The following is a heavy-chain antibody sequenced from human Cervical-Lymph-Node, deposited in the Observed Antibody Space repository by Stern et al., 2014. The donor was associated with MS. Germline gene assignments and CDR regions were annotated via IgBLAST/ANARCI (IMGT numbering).Heavy chain of an antibody. D-gene: IGHD6-13*01. Sequence: QLVQSGGGLVQPGGSLRLSCAASGFTFSNYWMTWVRQAPGKGLEWVANIKQDGSEKYYVDSVKGRFTISRDNPKNSLYLQMNSLRAEDTAVYYCARGHSGYWGQGTLVTVSS. CDR2: IKQDGSEK. J-gene: IGHJ4*02. CDR1: GFTFSNYW. V-gene: IGHV3-7*01. CDR3: ARGHSGY.